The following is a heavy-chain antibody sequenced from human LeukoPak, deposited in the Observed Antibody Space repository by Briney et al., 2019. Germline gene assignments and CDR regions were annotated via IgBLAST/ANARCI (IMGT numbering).Heavy chain of an antibody. CDR2: IWYDGSKQ. CDR3: ARPVEMATIGFGY. V-gene: IGHV3-33*01. CDR1: GFTFSTYS. Sequence: GRPLRLSCAASGFTFSTYSMHWVRQAPGKGLEWVAGIWYDGSKQYYADSVKGRFTISRDNSKNTLYLQMNSLRAEDTAVYYCARPVEMATIGFGYWGQGTLVTVSS. D-gene: IGHD5-12*01. J-gene: IGHJ4*02.